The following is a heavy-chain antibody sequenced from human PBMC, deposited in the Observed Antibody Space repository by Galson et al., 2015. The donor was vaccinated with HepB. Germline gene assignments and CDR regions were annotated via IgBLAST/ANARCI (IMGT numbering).Heavy chain of an antibody. Sequence: SLRLSCAASGFTFSDYAMHWVRQAPGQGLDSVSFISHNGGSIYHADSVKGRFTISRDNSKNTVYLQMSSLRTDDTAVYYCVKAGYCSGVTCNRAWFDPWGQGILVTVSS. D-gene: IGHD2-15*01. V-gene: IGHV3-64D*06. CDR1: GFTFSDYA. CDR2: ISHNGGSI. J-gene: IGHJ5*02. CDR3: VKAGYCSGVTCNRAWFDP.